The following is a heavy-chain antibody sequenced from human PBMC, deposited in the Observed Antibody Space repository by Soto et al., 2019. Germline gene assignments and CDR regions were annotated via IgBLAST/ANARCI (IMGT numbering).Heavy chain of an antibody. Sequence: QAQLVQSRAEVKKPGASVKVSCKASGYIFTDYYMHWVRQAPGQGLEWMGWINPNNGDTHYTQKFQGRVTMTRDTSSSTAYMELSRLGSDDTAVYYCARYGSSAWWFDPWGQGTLVTVSS. CDR1: GYIFTDYY. CDR3: ARYGSSAWWFDP. D-gene: IGHD2-2*01. V-gene: IGHV1-2*02. CDR2: INPNNGDT. J-gene: IGHJ5*02.